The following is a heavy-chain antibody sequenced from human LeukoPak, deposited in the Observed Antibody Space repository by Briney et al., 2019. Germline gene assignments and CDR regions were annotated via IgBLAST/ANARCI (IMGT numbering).Heavy chain of an antibody. Sequence: SVKVSCKASGYTFTSYGISWVRQAPGQGLEWMGRVIPILDITDYAQKFQGRVTITADISTSTAHMELRSLKSEDTAVYYCARASDTDGYYYLGMDVWGQGTTVTVSS. V-gene: IGHV1-69*04. D-gene: IGHD2-8*01. J-gene: IGHJ6*02. CDR2: VIPILDIT. CDR1: GYTFTSYG. CDR3: ARASDTDGYYYLGMDV.